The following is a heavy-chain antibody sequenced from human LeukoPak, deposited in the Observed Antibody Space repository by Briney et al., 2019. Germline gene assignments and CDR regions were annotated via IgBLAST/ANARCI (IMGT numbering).Heavy chain of an antibody. V-gene: IGHV1-18*01. J-gene: IGHJ4*02. CDR3: ARVKLLWFGEYQDYFDY. Sequence: ASVKVSCKASGYTFTSYGISWVRQAPGQGLEWMGWISAYNGNTNYAQKLQGRVTMTTDTSTSTAYMELRSLRSDDTAVYYCARVKLLWFGEYQDYFDYWGQGTLVTVSS. D-gene: IGHD3-10*01. CDR1: GYTFTSYG. CDR2: ISAYNGNT.